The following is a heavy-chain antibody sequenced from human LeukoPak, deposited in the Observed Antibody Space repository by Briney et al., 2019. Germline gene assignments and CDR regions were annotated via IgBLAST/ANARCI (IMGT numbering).Heavy chain of an antibody. V-gene: IGHV1-69*04. Sequence: SVKVSCKASGGTFSSYAISWVRQAPGQGLEWMGRIIPILGIANYAQKFQGRVTITADKSTSTAYMELSSLRSEDTAVYYCARERVVGYCSSTCCHYNWFDPWGQGTLVTVSS. CDR1: GGTFSSYA. CDR2: IIPILGIA. D-gene: IGHD2-2*01. J-gene: IGHJ5*02. CDR3: ARERVVGYCSSTCCHYNWFDP.